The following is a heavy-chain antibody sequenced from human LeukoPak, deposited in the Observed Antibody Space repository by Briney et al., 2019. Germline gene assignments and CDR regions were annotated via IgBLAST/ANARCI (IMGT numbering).Heavy chain of an antibody. D-gene: IGHD6-13*01. CDR2: IYYSGSA. CDR1: GGSISGSGHY. CDR3: AREITTAGMGNFDY. Sequence: PSQTLSLTCTVSGGSISGSGHYWSWIRQHPGKGLEWIGYIYYSGSAYYNPSLKSRVAISVDTSKNQFSLELSSVTAADTALYYCAREITTAGMGNFDYWGQGTLVTVSS. J-gene: IGHJ4*02. V-gene: IGHV4-31*03.